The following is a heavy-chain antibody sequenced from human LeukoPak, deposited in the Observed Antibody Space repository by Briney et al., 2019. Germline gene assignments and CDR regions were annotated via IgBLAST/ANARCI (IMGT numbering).Heavy chain of an antibody. CDR3: ARDKRQYDFWSGYYGPRGWFDP. J-gene: IGHJ5*02. Sequence: SETLSLTCTVSGGSISSSSYYWGWIRQPPGKGLEWIGSIYDSGSTYYNPSLKSRVTISVDTSKNQFSLKLSPVTTADTAVYYCARDKRQYDFWSGYYGPRGWFDPWGQGTLVTVSS. CDR1: GGSISSSSYY. CDR2: IYDSGST. D-gene: IGHD3-3*01. V-gene: IGHV4-39*07.